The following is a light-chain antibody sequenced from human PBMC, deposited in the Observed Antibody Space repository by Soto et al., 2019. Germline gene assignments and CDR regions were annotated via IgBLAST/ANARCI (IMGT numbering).Light chain of an antibody. CDR3: QQYNSWPPIT. J-gene: IGKJ5*01. Sequence: EVVMTQSPATPSVPQGERATLSCRASESVSRNLAWYQQKPGQAPRLLIYDASTRATGIPDRFSGGGSGTEFTLTISSLQSEDFVVYYCQQYNSWPPITFGQGTRLEIK. CDR1: ESVSRN. CDR2: DAS. V-gene: IGKV3-15*01.